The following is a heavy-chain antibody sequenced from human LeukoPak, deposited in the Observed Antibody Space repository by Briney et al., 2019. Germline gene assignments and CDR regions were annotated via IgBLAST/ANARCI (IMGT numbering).Heavy chain of an antibody. Sequence: ASVKVSCKPSVYTFTSYGISWVRQAPGQGLEWMGWISTYSGNTNYARKVPGRVTMTTDTSTSTAYMELKSLRSDDTAVYYCARADSVWGSYHDYWGQGTLVTVTS. CDR2: ISTYSGNT. CDR1: VYTFTSYG. J-gene: IGHJ4*02. V-gene: IGHV1-18*01. CDR3: ARADSVWGSYHDY. D-gene: IGHD3-16*01.